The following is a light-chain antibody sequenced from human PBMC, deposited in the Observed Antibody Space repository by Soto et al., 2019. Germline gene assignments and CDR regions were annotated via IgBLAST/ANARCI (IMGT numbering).Light chain of an antibody. V-gene: IGKV3-11*01. CDR2: DAS. CDR3: QQRSNWSYT. J-gene: IGKJ3*01. Sequence: EIVLTQSPATLSLSPGERATLSCRASQSVSGYLVWYQQKPGQAPRLLIYDASNRATGIPARFSGSGSGTDFTLTISSLEPEDFAVYYCQQRSNWSYTFGPGTKVDI. CDR1: QSVSGY.